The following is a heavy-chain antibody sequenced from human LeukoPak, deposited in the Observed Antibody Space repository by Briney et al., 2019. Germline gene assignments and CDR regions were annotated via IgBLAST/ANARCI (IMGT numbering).Heavy chain of an antibody. V-gene: IGHV3-48*04. CDR2: ISSSSTMI. Sequence: GGSLRLSCAASGFPFSGYSMHWVRQAPGKGLEWLSYISSSSTMIYYADSVKGRFTISRDNAKNSLYLQMNSLRAEDTAVYYYARAGSWELTRRAFDIWGQGTMVTVSS. D-gene: IGHD1-26*01. J-gene: IGHJ3*02. CDR3: ARAGSWELTRRAFDI. CDR1: GFPFSGYS.